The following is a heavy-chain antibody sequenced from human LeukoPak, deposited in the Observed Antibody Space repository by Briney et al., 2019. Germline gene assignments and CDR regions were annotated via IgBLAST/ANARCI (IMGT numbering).Heavy chain of an antibody. J-gene: IGHJ4*02. D-gene: IGHD6-19*01. CDR3: VRRDTGWNCFEY. Sequence: PSETLSLTCAVSGGSINSHYWGWIRQPPGKGLQWIGDIYYTGKNNYNPSLKSRVTISLDTSKDHLSLNLTSVHAADTAIYYCVRRDTGWNCFEYWGERILVTVSS. CDR2: IYYTGKN. CDR1: GGSINSHY. V-gene: IGHV4-59*11.